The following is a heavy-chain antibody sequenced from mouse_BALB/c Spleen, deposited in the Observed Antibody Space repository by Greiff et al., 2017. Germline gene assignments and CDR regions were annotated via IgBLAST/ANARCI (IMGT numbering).Heavy chain of an antibody. CDR3: ARGPAWFAY. Sequence: DVQLQESGPGLVKPSQSLSLTCTVTGYSITSDYAWNWIRQFPGNKLEWMGYISYSGSTSYNPSLKSRISITRDTSKNQFFLQLNSVTTEDTATYYCARGPAWFAYWGQGTLVTVSA. CDR1: GYSITSDYA. V-gene: IGHV3-2*02. CDR2: ISYSGST. J-gene: IGHJ3*01.